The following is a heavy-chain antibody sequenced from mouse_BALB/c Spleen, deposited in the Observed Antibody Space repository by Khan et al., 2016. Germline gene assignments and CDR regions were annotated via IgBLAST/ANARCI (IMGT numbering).Heavy chain of an antibody. CDR3: AREGPYGNYLDY. D-gene: IGHD2-1*01. CDR2: INTYTGEP. V-gene: IGHV9-3-1*01. J-gene: IGHJ2*01. Sequence: LVESGPELKKPGETVKISCKASGYTFTNYGMNWVKQAPGKGLKWMGWINTYTGEPTYADDFKGRFAFSLETSASTAYLQINNLKNEDTATXFCAREGPYGNYLDYWGQGTTLTVSS. CDR1: GYTFTNYG.